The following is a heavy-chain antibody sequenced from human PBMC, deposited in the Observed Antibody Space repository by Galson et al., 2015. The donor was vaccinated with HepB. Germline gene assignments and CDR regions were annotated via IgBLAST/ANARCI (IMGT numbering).Heavy chain of an antibody. CDR2: IKSKTDGGTT. Sequence: SLRLSCAASGFTLRSYWMHWVRQAPGKGLEWVGRIKSKTDGGTTDYAAPVKGRFTISRDDSKNTLYLQMNSLKTEDTAVYYCTTDGLRLGELSLYFGMDVWGQGTTVTVSS. J-gene: IGHJ6*02. D-gene: IGHD3-16*02. CDR3: TTDGLRLGELSLYFGMDV. V-gene: IGHV3-15*01. CDR1: GFTLRSYW.